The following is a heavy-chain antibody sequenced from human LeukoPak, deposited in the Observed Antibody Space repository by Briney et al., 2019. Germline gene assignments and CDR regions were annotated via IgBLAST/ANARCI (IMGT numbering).Heavy chain of an antibody. J-gene: IGHJ4*02. CDR3: ARVVDTAMVLGNYYFDY. Sequence: ASVKVSCKASGYTFTSYGISWVRQAPGQGLEWMGWISAYNGNTNYAQKLQGRVTMTTDTSTSTAYMELRSLRCDDTAVYYCARVVDTAMVLGNYYFDYWGQGTLVTVSS. V-gene: IGHV1-18*01. CDR2: ISAYNGNT. D-gene: IGHD5-18*01. CDR1: GYTFTSYG.